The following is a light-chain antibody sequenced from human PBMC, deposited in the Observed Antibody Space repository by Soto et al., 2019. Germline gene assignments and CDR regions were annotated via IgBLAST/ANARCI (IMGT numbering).Light chain of an antibody. CDR3: QTWGTGIVL. CDR1: SGHSSYA. CDR2: INSDGSH. Sequence: QSVLTQSPSASASLGASVKLTCTLSSGHSSYAIAWHQQQPEKGPRYLMRINSDGSHSKGDGIPDRFSGSSSGAERYLSISSLQSEDEADYYCQTWGTGIVLFGGGTKLT. J-gene: IGLJ2*01. V-gene: IGLV4-69*01.